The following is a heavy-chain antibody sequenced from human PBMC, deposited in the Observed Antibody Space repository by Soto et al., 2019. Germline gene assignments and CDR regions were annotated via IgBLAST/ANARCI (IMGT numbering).Heavy chain of an antibody. CDR2: VSAYNRNT. CDR1: GYTFSNYG. Sequence: ASVKVSCKASGYTFSNYGITWVRQAPGQGLEWMGWVSAYNRNTNYAQKFEDRVTMTTDTSTGTAYMELRSLRSDDTAVYLCARERQWEPPPYWGQGTPVTVSS. J-gene: IGHJ4*02. V-gene: IGHV1-18*04. CDR3: ARERQWEPPPY. D-gene: IGHD1-26*01.